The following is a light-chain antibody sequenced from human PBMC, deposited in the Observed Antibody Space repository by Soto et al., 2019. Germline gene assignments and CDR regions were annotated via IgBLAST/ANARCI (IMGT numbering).Light chain of an antibody. J-gene: IGLJ3*02. CDR3: SSYADIRSIV. CDR1: SSDVGSYNL. Sequence: QSALTQPASVSGSPGQSITISCTGSSSDVGSYNLVSWYQQHPGKAPQLMIYEVIKRPSGVSNRFSGSKSGDTASLTITGLPAEDEADYYCSSYADIRSIVFGGGTKLTVL. V-gene: IGLV2-23*02. CDR2: EVI.